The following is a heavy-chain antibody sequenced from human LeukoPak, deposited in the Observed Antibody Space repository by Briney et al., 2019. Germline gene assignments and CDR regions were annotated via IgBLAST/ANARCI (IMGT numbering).Heavy chain of an antibody. Sequence: GGSLRLSCAASGFTFISYAMSWVRQAPGKGLEWVSGISGSGDSTYYADSVKDRFTISRDNFKNTLYLQMNSLRAEDTAVYYCAKGWHRSSRGDFDHWGQGTLVTVSS. CDR3: AKGWHRSSRGDFDH. D-gene: IGHD6-13*01. CDR1: GFTFISYA. CDR2: ISGSGDST. J-gene: IGHJ4*02. V-gene: IGHV3-23*01.